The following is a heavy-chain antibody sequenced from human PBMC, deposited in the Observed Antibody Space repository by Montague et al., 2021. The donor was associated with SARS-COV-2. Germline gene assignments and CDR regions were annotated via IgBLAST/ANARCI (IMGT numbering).Heavy chain of an antibody. V-gene: IGHV2-70*11. D-gene: IGHD3-9*01. J-gene: IGHJ3*02. CDR2: XXWDDDK. CDR3: ARGYYDILTGYIDAFDI. CDR1: GFSLSTSGLC. Sequence: PALVKPTQTLPLTCPFSGFSLSTSGLCVSWIRQPPGNALAWLARXXWDDDKYYSTSLKTRLPISKDTSKNQVVLTMTNMDPVDTATYYCARGYYDILTGYIDAFDIWGQGTMVTVSS.